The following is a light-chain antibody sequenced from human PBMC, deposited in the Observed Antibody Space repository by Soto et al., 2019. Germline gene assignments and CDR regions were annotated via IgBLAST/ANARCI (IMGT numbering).Light chain of an antibody. V-gene: IGKV3-20*01. CDR3: QQYSSSPRT. Sequence: EIVXTQSPRILYLSPVDRXTLSCRPSQTISSGFLAWYQQKVGQAPRLLIYDASNRATGVPDRFSGSGSGTDFSLTISRLEPEDFAVYHCQQYSSSPRTFGQGTRLEIK. J-gene: IGKJ5*01. CDR2: DAS. CDR1: QTISSGF.